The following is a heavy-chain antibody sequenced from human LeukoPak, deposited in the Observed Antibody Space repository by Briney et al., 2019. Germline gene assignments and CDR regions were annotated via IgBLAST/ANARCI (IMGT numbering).Heavy chain of an antibody. CDR1: GGSISSYY. CDR2: ILPSGTA. CDR3: ARETEVPGGRSWDF. J-gene: IGHJ4*02. Sequence: SETLSLTRTVSGGSISSYYWTWIRQPDGKGLEWIVRILPSGTANHNPSLKSRVIMSLDMSNDQFALKVRSVTAGDTAVYYCARETEVPGGRSWDFWGQGTLVTVSS. V-gene: IGHV4-4*07. D-gene: IGHD6-19*01.